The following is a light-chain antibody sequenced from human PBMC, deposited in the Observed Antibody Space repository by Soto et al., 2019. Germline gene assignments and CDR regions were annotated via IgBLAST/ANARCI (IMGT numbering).Light chain of an antibody. Sequence: EIVMTQSPATLSVSPGERATLSCRASQSVGSNLAWYQQKPGQAPRLLIYGASTRATGIPARFSGSGSGTDFILTISSLQSEDFAVYYCQQYHDWPPYTFGPGTKLEIK. CDR1: QSVGSN. CDR3: QQYHDWPPYT. CDR2: GAS. V-gene: IGKV3-15*01. J-gene: IGKJ2*01.